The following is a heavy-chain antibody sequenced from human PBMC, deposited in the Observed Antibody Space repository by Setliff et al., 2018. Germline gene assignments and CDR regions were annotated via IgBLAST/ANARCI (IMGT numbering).Heavy chain of an antibody. CDR3: ARGLHSGTYWGTRPLGLDY. Sequence: KTSETLSLTCAVSGGPTIGYYWTWIRQATGKGLEWIGYIHPWGGSSESTNYSPSLKSRITISLDKSKSQFSLKLTSVTAADTAVYYCARGLHSGTYWGTRPLGLDYWGQGSLVTVSS. D-gene: IGHD1-26*01. V-gene: IGHV4-59*08. CDR2: IHPWGGSSEST. CDR1: GGPTIGYY. J-gene: IGHJ4*02.